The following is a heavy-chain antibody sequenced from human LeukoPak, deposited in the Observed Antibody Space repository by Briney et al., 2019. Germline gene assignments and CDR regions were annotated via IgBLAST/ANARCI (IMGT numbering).Heavy chain of an antibody. J-gene: IGHJ4*02. CDR3: ARDLQGEDSSGWNPIDDY. D-gene: IGHD6-19*01. V-gene: IGHV1-58*02. Sequence: GTSVKVSCKASGFTFTSSAMQWVRQARGQRLEWIGWIVVGSGNTNYAQKFQERVTITTYMSTRTAYMELSSLRSEDTAVYYCARDLQGEDSSGWNPIDDYWGQGTLVTVSS. CDR1: GFTFTSSA. CDR2: IVVGSGNT.